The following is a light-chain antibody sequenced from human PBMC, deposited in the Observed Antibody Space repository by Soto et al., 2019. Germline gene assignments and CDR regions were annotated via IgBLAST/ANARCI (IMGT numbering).Light chain of an antibody. CDR2: EVR. CDR3: RSYAGSDTFV. J-gene: IGLJ1*01. V-gene: IGLV2-8*01. Sequence: VLTQPPSASGSPGQSVTISCTGTSSDVGGYNYVSWYQQHPGKAPKLMIYEVRERPSGVPDRFSGSKSGNTASLTVSGLQAEDEADYYCRSYAGSDTFVFGTGTKV. CDR1: SSDVGGYNY.